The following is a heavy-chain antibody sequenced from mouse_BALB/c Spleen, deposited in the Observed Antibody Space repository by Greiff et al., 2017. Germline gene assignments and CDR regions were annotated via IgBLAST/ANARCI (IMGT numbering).Heavy chain of an antibody. Sequence: LMESGPGLVKPSQSLSLTCSVTGYSITSGYYWNWIRQFPGNKLEWMGYISYDGSNNYNPSLKNRISITRDTSKNQFFLKLNSVTTEDTATYYCARDYYGTMDYWGQGTSVTVSS. CDR1: GYSITSGYY. V-gene: IGHV3-6*02. D-gene: IGHD1-2*01. CDR2: ISYDGSN. CDR3: ARDYYGTMDY. J-gene: IGHJ4*01.